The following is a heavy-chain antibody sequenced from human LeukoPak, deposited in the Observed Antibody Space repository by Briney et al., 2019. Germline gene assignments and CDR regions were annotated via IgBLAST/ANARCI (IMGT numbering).Heavy chain of an antibody. CDR2: INPNSGGT. CDR1: GYTFTDYY. Sequence: ASVKVSCKTSGYTFTDYYIHWVRQAPGQGLEWMGWINPNSGGTNYAQKFQGRVTMSRDTSISIVYMELSRLRSDDTAEYYCARVVVPPAIRGKWFDPWGQGTLVTVSS. V-gene: IGHV1-2*02. D-gene: IGHD2-2*02. CDR3: ARVVVPPAIRGKWFDP. J-gene: IGHJ5*02.